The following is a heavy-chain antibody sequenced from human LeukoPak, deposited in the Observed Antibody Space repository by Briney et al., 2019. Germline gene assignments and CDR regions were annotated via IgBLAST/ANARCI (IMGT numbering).Heavy chain of an antibody. CDR3: ARDNGTSCYDY. CDR2: IYHSGST. V-gene: IGHV4-4*02. Sequence: SGTLSLTCAVSGGSISSSNWWSWVRQPPGKRLEWIGEIYHSGSTNYNPSLKNRVTISVDKSKNQFSLKLSSVTAADTAVYYCARDNGTSCYDYWGQGTVVTVSS. J-gene: IGHJ4*02. CDR1: GGSISSSNW. D-gene: IGHD2-2*01.